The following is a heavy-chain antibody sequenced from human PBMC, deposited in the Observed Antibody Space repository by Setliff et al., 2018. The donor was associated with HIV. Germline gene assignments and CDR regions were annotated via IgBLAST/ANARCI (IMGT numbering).Heavy chain of an antibody. J-gene: IGHJ4*02. Sequence: SETLSLTCTVSGGSISRYYWSWIRQPPGKGLEWIGYIYYSGSTNYNPSLKSRVTISVDTSENQFSLKLTSVTAADTAVYYCARGPSLQTTLLDYWGQGTLVTVSS. V-gene: IGHV4-59*01. CDR2: IYYSGST. CDR1: GGSISRYY. D-gene: IGHD2-15*01. CDR3: ARGPSLQTTLLDY.